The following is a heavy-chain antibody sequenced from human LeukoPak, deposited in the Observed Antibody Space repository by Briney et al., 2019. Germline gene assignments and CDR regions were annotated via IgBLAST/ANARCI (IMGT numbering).Heavy chain of an antibody. J-gene: IGHJ4*02. D-gene: IGHD2-15*01. CDR1: GFTFSNYW. CDR3: AKSVVVITFRFDD. Sequence: GGSLRLSCAASGFTFSNYWMQWVRQAPGKGLVWVSRINGDASSISYADSVKGRFTISRDNSKNMVYLQMNTLRADDTAVYYCAKSVVVITFRFDDWGQGALVTVSS. CDR2: INGDASSI. V-gene: IGHV3-74*01.